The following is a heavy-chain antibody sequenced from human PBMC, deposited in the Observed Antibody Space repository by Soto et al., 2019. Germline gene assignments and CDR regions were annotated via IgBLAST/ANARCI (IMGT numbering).Heavy chain of an antibody. CDR3: ARLAAAGTGMRY. Sequence: VQLVQSGAEVKRPGASVKVSCKTSGYTFSSYGINWVRQAPEEGLDWVGWISGSNDDTDYAQKFHGIGTRTTDTSTRTAYMELRSLSSDDTAVYYCARLAAAGTGMRYWGQGTQVTVSS. CDR1: GYTFSSYG. D-gene: IGHD6-13*01. J-gene: IGHJ4*02. V-gene: IGHV1-18*01. CDR2: ISGSNDDT.